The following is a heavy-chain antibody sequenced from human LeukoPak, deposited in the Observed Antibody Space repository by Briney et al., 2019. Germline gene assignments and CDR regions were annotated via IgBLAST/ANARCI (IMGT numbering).Heavy chain of an antibody. CDR2: IWYDGSSK. CDR3: AGDDGGNWNYDY. V-gene: IGHV3-33*01. CDR1: GFTFSSSG. Sequence: GGSLRLSCAASGFTFSSSGMHWVRQAPGKGLEWVAVIWYDGSSKYYADSVKGRFTISRDNSKNTLYLQMNSLRAEDTAVYFCAGDDGGNWNYDYWGQGTLVTVSS. D-gene: IGHD1-7*01. J-gene: IGHJ4*02.